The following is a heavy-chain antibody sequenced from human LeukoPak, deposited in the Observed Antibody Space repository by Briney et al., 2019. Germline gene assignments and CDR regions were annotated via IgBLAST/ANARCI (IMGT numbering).Heavy chain of an antibody. D-gene: IGHD6-13*01. Sequence: PSETLSLTCTVSSGFISGHYWNWIRQPPGKGLEWIAYMYYTGATHYSPSLESRATVSVDPSQNQFSLSLSFVTAADTAVYFCARGRLSGSSHFDHWGQGTLVIVSS. J-gene: IGHJ4*02. CDR3: ARGRLSGSSHFDH. CDR2: MYYTGAT. CDR1: SGFISGHY. V-gene: IGHV4-59*11.